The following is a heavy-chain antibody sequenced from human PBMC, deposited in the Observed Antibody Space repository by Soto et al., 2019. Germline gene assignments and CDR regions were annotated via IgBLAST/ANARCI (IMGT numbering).Heavy chain of an antibody. J-gene: IGHJ6*02. CDR2: IYHSGST. Sequence: SETLSLTCAVSGGSISSGGYSWSWIRQPPGKGLEWIGYIYHSGSTYYNPSLKSRVTISVDRSKNQFSLKLSSVTAADTAVYYCAMLVATPWYYYYYGMDVWGQGTTVTVSS. CDR1: GGSISSGGYS. V-gene: IGHV4-30-2*02. CDR3: AMLVATPWYYYYYGMDV. D-gene: IGHD5-12*01.